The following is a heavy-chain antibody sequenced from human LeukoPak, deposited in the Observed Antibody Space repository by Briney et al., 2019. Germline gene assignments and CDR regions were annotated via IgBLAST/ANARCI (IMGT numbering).Heavy chain of an antibody. CDR3: AKDHYDSSGNDFDY. D-gene: IGHD3-22*01. J-gene: IGHJ4*02. V-gene: IGHV3-43*02. CDR1: GFTFDDYA. CDR2: ISGNGITT. Sequence: GGSLRLSCVASGFTFDDYAMHWVRQAPGKGLEWVSIISGNGITTYYADSVKGRFTMSRGNSKNSLYLQMDSLRPEDTAFYYCAKDHYDSSGNDFDYWGQGTLVTVSS.